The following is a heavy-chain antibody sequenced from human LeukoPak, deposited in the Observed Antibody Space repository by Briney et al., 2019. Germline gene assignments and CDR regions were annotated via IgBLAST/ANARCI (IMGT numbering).Heavy chain of an antibody. J-gene: IGHJ6*02. D-gene: IGHD7-27*01. CDR2: IKQDGSEE. CDR3: TTYKNWVAGDV. V-gene: IGHV3-7*01. Sequence: PGGSLRLSCAAPGFTFSDYWMSWVRQAPGKGPEWVATIKQDGSEEHYVDSVKGRFTVSRDNARNSLFLQMNSLRVEDTAVYYCTTYKNWVAGDVWGQGTTVSVSS. CDR1: GFTFSDYW.